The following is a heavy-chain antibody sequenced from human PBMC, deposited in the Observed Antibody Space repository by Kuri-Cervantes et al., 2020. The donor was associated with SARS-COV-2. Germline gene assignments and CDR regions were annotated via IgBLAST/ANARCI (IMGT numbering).Heavy chain of an antibody. Sequence: ASVKVSCKAFGDSFSSYSFNWVRQAPGRGLEWVGWISPYNGNTNYAQILQGRITMTTDTSTSTAYMELRSLRSHDTAVYYCARSHTLYGGNSSPWDYWGQGTLVTVSS. CDR2: ISPYNGNT. J-gene: IGHJ4*02. CDR3: ARSHTLYGGNSSPWDY. D-gene: IGHD4-23*01. CDR1: GDSFSSYS. V-gene: IGHV1-18*04.